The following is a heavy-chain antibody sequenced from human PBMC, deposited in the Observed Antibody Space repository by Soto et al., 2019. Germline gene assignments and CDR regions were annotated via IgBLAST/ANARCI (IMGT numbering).Heavy chain of an antibody. D-gene: IGHD4-17*01. CDR3: ARVGIHDYGHRTLAY. V-gene: IGHV1-18*01. CDR1: GYSFISYG. CDR2: ISGYNGNT. Sequence: ASVKVSCKGSGYSFISYGVNWVRQAPGQGLEWIGWISGYNGNTDYAQRLPGRVIMTTAKSTSTANIEFRSMRSDDTAVYKCARVGIHDYGHRTLAYRSQRTPVTVSS. J-gene: IGHJ4*02.